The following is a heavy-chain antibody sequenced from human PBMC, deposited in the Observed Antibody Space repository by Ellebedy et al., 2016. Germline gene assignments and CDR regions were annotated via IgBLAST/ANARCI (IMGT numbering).Heavy chain of an antibody. V-gene: IGHV3-7*01. J-gene: IGHJ3*02. CDR3: ARDGGGGVPLDM. D-gene: IGHD3-16*01. CDR1: GFTLSGYW. CDR2: IKQDGSAK. Sequence: GGSLRLSXAASGFTLSGYWMSWVRQAPGKGLEWVANIKQDGSAKYYVDSVKGRFTISRDNAKNSLYLQMNSLRAEDTALYYCARDGGGGVPLDMWGQGTKVTVSS.